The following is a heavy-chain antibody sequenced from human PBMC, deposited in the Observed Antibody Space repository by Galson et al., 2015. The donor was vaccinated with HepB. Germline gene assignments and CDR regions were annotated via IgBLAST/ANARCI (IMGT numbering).Heavy chain of an antibody. J-gene: IGHJ6*02. CDR1: GFTFSDYG. Sequence: SLRLSCAASGFTFSDYGIHWVRQAPGKGLEWVAVIWYDGSNKYYSDSVKGRFTISRDRFKNTVDLQMNSLRAEDTAVYYCVRDKEGRGWYHSYCGMDIWGQGTTVTVSS. D-gene: IGHD6-19*01. CDR2: IWYDGSNK. CDR3: VRDKEGRGWYHSYCGMDI. V-gene: IGHV3-33*01.